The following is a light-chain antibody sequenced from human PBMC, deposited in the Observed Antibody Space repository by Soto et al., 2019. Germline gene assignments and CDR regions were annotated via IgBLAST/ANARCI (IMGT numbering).Light chain of an antibody. J-gene: IGKJ4*01. CDR1: QGIRND. V-gene: IGKV1-6*01. CDR2: AAS. CDR3: LQDYNYPLT. Sequence: AIQMTQSPSSLAASVGDRVTITCRASQGIRNDLGWYQQKPGKAPKLLIYAASSLQSGVPSRFSGSGSGTDFTLTISSLLPEDFATYYCLQDYNYPLTFGGGTKVDIK.